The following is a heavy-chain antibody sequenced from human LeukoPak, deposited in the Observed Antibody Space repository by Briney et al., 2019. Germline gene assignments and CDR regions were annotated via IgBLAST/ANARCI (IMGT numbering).Heavy chain of an antibody. CDR2: IYYSGST. CDR1: AFTFSNYA. J-gene: IGHJ4*02. Sequence: PGGSLRLSCAASAFTFSNYAMTWIRQPPGKGLEWIGYIYYSGSTSYNPSLKSRVTISVDTSKNQFSPKLSSVTAADTAVYYCASTYCSGDSCYLDYWGQGTLVTVSS. V-gene: IGHV4-59*08. D-gene: IGHD2-15*01. CDR3: ASTYCSGDSCYLDY.